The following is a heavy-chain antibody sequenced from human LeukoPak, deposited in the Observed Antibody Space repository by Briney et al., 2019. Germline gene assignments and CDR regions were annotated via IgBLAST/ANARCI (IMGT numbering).Heavy chain of an antibody. V-gene: IGHV3-48*02. CDR2: ISSSSSTI. CDR3: AFVPWTTVTTIDY. J-gene: IGHJ4*02. D-gene: IGHD4-17*01. CDR1: GFTFSSYS. Sequence: QPGGSLRLSCAASGFTFSSYSMNWVRQAPGKGLEWVPYISSSSSTIYYADSVKGRFTISRDNAKNSLYLQMNSLRDEDTAVYYCAFVPWTTVTTIDYWGQGTLVTVSS.